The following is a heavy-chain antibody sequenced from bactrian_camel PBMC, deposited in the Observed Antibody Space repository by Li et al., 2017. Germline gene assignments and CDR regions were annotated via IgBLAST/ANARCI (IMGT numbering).Heavy chain of an antibody. CDR2: IYGGGSET. V-gene: IGHV3S6*01. CDR3: AAELVFGHPLRGTYNY. Sequence: VQLVESGGGLVQPGGSLRLSCARSGFTFSSYYIYWVRQTPGTGLEWVSTIYGGGSETYYADSVKGRFTISNDNNKDAVYLQMNSLKSEDTAMYYCAAELVFGHPLRGTYNYWGQGTQVTVS. D-gene: IGHD8*01. CDR1: GFTFSSYY. J-gene: IGHJ4*01.